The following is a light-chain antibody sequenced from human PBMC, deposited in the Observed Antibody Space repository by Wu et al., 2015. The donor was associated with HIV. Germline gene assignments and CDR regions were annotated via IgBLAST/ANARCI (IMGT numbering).Light chain of an antibody. J-gene: IGKJ1*01. CDR3: QQYGTSQWT. Sequence: EIVLTQSPGTLSLSPGERAILSCRASQSVSSSYLAWYQQKPGQAPRLLIYGASSRATRIPERFSGSGSGTDFTLTISRLEPEDFAVYYCQQYGTSQWTFGQGTKVEIK. CDR1: QSVSSSY. CDR2: GAS. V-gene: IGKV3-20*01.